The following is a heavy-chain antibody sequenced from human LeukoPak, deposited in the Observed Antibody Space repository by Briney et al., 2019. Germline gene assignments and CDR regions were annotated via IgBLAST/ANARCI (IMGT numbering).Heavy chain of an antibody. Sequence: GGSLRLSCAASGFTLSSYEMNWVRQAPGKGLEWVSYISSSGSTIYYADSVKGRFTISRDNAKNSLYLQMNSLRAEDTAVYYSAREFDDIAAAGSLWGQGTLVTVSS. CDR2: ISSSGSTI. CDR1: GFTLSSYE. D-gene: IGHD6-13*01. CDR3: AREFDDIAAAGSL. V-gene: IGHV3-48*03. J-gene: IGHJ4*02.